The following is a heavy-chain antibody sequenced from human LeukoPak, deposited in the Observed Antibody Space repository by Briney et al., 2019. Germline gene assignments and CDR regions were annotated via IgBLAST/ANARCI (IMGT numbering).Heavy chain of an antibody. D-gene: IGHD2-2*01. CDR3: ASGNIVVVPAASYWFDP. J-gene: IGHJ5*02. CDR1: GYTFTSYE. V-gene: IGHV1-8*01. CDR2: RNHKSGYS. Sequence: ESSVNDSFKSSGYTFTSYEINGVRQPTAMGLEWLGWRNHKSGYSGYAQKFQGRVTMTRNTSISTAYMELSSLRSEDTAVYYCASGNIVVVPAASYWFDPLGQGTLVTVSS.